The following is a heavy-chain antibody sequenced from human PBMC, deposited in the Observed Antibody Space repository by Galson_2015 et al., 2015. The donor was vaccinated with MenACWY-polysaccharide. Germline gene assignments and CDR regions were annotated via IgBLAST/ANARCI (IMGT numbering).Heavy chain of an antibody. Sequence: ETLSLTCTVSGGSISSYYWSWIRQPAGKGLEWIGRIYTSGSTNYNPSLKSRVTMSVDTSKNQFSLKLSSVTAADTAVYYWARDRGDEYYDFWSGPPYGMDVWGQGTTVTVSS. J-gene: IGHJ6*02. CDR1: GGSISSYY. CDR2: IYTSGST. CDR3: ARDRGDEYYDFWSGPPYGMDV. D-gene: IGHD3-3*01. V-gene: IGHV4-4*07.